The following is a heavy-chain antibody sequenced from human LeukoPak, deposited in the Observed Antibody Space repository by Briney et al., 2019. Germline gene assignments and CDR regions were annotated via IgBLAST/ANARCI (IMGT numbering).Heavy chain of an antibody. V-gene: IGHV1-18*01. CDR2: ISTYNDNT. D-gene: IGHD6-6*01. CDR1: GYTFTSYG. CDR3: ASDIAARRGVDY. Sequence: GASVKVSCKASGYTFTSYGIIWVRQAPGQGLEWMGWISTYNDNTNSAQKLQGRVTMTTDTSTSTAYMELRSLRSDDTAVYYCASDIAARRGVDYWGQGTLVTVSS. J-gene: IGHJ4*02.